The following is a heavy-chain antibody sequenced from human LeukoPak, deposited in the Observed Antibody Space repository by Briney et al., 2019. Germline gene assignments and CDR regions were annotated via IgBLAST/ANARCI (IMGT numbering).Heavy chain of an antibody. D-gene: IGHD6-13*01. CDR2: IYYSGST. CDR3: ARVYYSSSYDYWYFDL. V-gene: IGHV4-59*01. Sequence: SETLSLTCTVSGGYIRSYYWSWIGQPPGKGLEWIGYIYYSGSTNYNPSLKSRVTISVDTSKKQLSLKLSSVTAADTAVYYCARVYYSSSYDYWYFDLWGRGTLVTVSS. J-gene: IGHJ2*01. CDR1: GGYIRSYY.